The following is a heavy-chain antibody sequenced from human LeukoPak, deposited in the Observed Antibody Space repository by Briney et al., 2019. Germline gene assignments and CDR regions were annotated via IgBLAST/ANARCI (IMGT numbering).Heavy chain of an antibody. D-gene: IGHD3-9*01. CDR2: ISAYNGNT. Sequence: ASVKVSCKASGGTFSSYAISWVRQAPGQGLEWMGWISAYNGNTNYAQKLRGRVTMTTDTSTSTAFMELRSLRSDDTAVYYCARLRFFDWSNWFDPWGQGTLVTVSS. V-gene: IGHV1-18*01. CDR1: GGTFSSYA. J-gene: IGHJ5*02. CDR3: ARLRFFDWSNWFDP.